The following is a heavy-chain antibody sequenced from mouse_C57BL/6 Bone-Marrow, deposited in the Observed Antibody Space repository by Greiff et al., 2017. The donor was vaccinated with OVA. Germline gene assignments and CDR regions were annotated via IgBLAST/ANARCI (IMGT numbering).Heavy chain of an antibody. V-gene: IGHV1-50*01. CDR2: IDPSDSYT. Sequence: QVQLQQSGAELVKPGASVKLSCKASGYTFTSYWMQWVKQRPGQGLEWIGEIDPSDSYTNYNQKFKGKATLTVDTSSSTAYMQLSSLTSEDSAVDYCASAVFAYWGQGTLVTVSA. CDR1: GYTFTSYW. CDR3: ASAVFAY. J-gene: IGHJ3*01.